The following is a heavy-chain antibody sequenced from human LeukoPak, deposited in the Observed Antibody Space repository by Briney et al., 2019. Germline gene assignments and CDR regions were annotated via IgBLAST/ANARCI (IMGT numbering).Heavy chain of an antibody. Sequence: SQTLSLTCAISGDSVSGNSVAWNWIRQSPSRGLERLGRTYYTSEWNNDYAVAVKSRITINPDTPKNQVSLHLNSVTPDDTAVYYCARENRNAFDFWGQGTMVTVSS. CDR1: GDSVSGNSVA. CDR2: TYYTSEWNN. CDR3: ARENRNAFDF. J-gene: IGHJ3*01. V-gene: IGHV6-1*01.